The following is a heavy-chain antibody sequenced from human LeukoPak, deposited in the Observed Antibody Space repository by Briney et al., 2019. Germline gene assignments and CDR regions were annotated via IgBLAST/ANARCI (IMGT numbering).Heavy chain of an antibody. Sequence: PGGSLRLSCVASGIDFNVYEMHWVRQSPGKGLEWVALISDNGLRTNYAESLKGRFTVSRDDSMNTINLQMNNLKVEDTAVYFCARERRGYGYGTLDLWGQGTLVSVS. D-gene: IGHD5-12*01. J-gene: IGHJ5*02. CDR1: GIDFNVYE. CDR3: ARERRGYGYGTLDL. CDR2: ISDNGLRT. V-gene: IGHV3-30*14.